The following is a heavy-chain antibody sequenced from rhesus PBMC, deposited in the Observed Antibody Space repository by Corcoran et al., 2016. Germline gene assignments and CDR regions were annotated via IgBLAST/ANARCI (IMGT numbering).Heavy chain of an antibody. V-gene: IGHV3-100*02. CDR1: GFTFSSYE. J-gene: IGHJ4*01. CDR3: TRALPYSSGWYDFDY. D-gene: IGHD6-31*01. CDR2: IKESGGTI. Sequence: DVQLVESGGGLVKPGGSLRLSCVASGFTFSSYEMHWVRQAPGKGMEWVLIIKESGGTIYYADSVKGRFTISRDNAKNSLFLQMNSLRAEDTAVYYCTRALPYSSGWYDFDYWGQGVLVTVSS.